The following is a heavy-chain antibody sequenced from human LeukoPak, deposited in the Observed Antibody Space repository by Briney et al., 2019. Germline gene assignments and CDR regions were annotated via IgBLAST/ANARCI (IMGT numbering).Heavy chain of an antibody. CDR3: SKAGDTNYYRHGDY. V-gene: IGHV3-23*01. Sequence: GGSLRLSCAASGFTFSSYSMNWVRQAPGKGLEWVSVISGNSGATYYADSVKGRFTISRDNAKNTVYLQMNNLRGEDTALYYCSKAGDTNYYRHGDYWGQGTLVTVSS. J-gene: IGHJ4*02. D-gene: IGHD4-11*01. CDR1: GFTFSSYS. CDR2: ISGNSGAT.